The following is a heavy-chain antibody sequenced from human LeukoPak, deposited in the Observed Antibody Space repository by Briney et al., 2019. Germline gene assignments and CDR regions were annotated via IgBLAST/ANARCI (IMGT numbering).Heavy chain of an antibody. V-gene: IGHV1-2*02. CDR1: GYTFTGYY. Sequence: GASVKVSCKASGYTFTGYYMHWVRQAPGQGLEWMGWISPNSGGTNYAQKFQGRVTMTRDTSISTAYMELSRLRSDDTAVYYSARAGYDILTGYRYAFDIWGQGTMVTVSS. CDR3: ARAGYDILTGYRYAFDI. J-gene: IGHJ3*02. CDR2: ISPNSGGT. D-gene: IGHD3-9*01.